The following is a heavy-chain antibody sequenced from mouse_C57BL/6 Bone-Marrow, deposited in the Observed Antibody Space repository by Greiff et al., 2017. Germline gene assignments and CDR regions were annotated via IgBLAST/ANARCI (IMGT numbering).Heavy chain of an antibody. D-gene: IGHD4-1*01. V-gene: IGHV3-6*01. CDR3: ARYGNWGPWFAY. J-gene: IGHJ3*01. CDR1: GYSITSGYY. Sequence: EVQLVESGPGLVKPSQSLSLTCSVSGYSITSGYYWYWIRQFPGNKLEWMGYISYDGSNNYNPSLKNRISITRDTSKNQFVLKLNSVTTEDTATDYCARYGNWGPWFAYWGQGTLVTVSA. CDR2: ISYDGSN.